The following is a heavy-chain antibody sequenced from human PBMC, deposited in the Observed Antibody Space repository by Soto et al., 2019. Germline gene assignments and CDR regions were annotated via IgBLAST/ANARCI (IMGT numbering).Heavy chain of an antibody. V-gene: IGHV3-49*04. CDR2: IRSKAYGGTT. CDR1: GFTIGGYA. D-gene: IGHD3-9*01. J-gene: IGHJ4*02. Sequence: GGSLRLSCTVSGFTIGGYAMSWVRQAPGKGLEWVGFIRSKAYGGTTEYAASVKGRFTISRDDSKSIAYMQINSLKPEDTAVYYCTRESAAREFDWLLYLLEYWGQGTLVNVFS. CDR3: TRESAAREFDWLLYLLEY.